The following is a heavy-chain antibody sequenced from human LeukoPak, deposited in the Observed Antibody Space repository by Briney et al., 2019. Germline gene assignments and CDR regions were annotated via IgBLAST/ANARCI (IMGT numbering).Heavy chain of an antibody. Sequence: GGSLRLSCAASGFSFSSCAMSWVRQAPGKGLEWVSSVSGTGAITYYADSVKGRFTISRDNSKNTLYLQMNSLRAEDTAVYYCAKDGGVAVTTPPDYWGQGTLVTVSS. CDR2: VSGTGAIT. D-gene: IGHD4-17*01. V-gene: IGHV3-23*01. J-gene: IGHJ4*02. CDR3: AKDGGVAVTTPPDY. CDR1: GFSFSSCA.